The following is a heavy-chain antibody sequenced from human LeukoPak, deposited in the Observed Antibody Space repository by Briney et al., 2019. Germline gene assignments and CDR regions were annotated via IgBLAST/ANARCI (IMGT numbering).Heavy chain of an antibody. CDR3: XXXKRSGSYWFDY. V-gene: IGHV3-30*03. Sequence: GGSLRLSCAASGFTFSSYGMHWVRQAPGKGLEWVAVISYDGSNKYYADSVKGRFTISRDNSKNTLYLQMNSLRAEDTAVYXXXXXKRSGSYWFDYWGQGTLVTVSS. CDR1: GFTFSSYG. D-gene: IGHD1-26*01. CDR2: ISYDGSNK. J-gene: IGHJ4*02.